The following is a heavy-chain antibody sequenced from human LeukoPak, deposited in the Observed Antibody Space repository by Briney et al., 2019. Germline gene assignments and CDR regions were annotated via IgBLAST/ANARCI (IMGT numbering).Heavy chain of an antibody. CDR1: GFSFSSYG. V-gene: IGHV3-13*01. Sequence: QPGRSLRLSCAASGFSFSSYGLHWVRQAPGKGLEWVSTIGTASDTYYPGSVEGRFTLSRDNAKNSLYLQMNSLTAGDTAVYYCARGPPRGKYYYMDVWGKGTTVTVSS. D-gene: IGHD1-1*01. CDR3: ARGPPRGKYYYMDV. J-gene: IGHJ6*03. CDR2: IGTASDT.